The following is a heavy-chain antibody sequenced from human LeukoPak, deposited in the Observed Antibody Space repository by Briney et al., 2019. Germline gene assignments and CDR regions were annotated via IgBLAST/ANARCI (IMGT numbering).Heavy chain of an antibody. CDR1: GFTFDDYA. D-gene: IGHD2-2*01. J-gene: IGHJ6*03. CDR2: ISWNSGSV. Sequence: GGSLRLSCAASGFTFDDYAMHWVRQAPGKGLEWVSGISWNSGSVGYADSVKGRFTISRDNAKNSLYLQMNSLRAEDTAVYYCARIDQHYYYMDVWGKGTTVTVSS. CDR3: ARIDQHYYYMDV. V-gene: IGHV3-9*01.